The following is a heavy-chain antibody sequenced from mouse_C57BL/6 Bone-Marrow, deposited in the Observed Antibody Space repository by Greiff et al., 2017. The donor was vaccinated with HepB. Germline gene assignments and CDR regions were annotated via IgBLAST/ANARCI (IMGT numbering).Heavy chain of an antibody. CDR2: ISSGSSTI. J-gene: IGHJ2*01. CDR1: GFTFSDYG. CDR3: ARRRITTVVGGDY. D-gene: IGHD1-1*01. Sequence: EVKLVESGGGLVKPGGSLKLSCAASGFTFSDYGMHWVRQAPEKGLEWVAYISSGSSTIYYADTVKGRVTISRDNAKNTLFLQMTSLRSEDTAMYYCARRRITTVVGGDYWGQGTTLTVSS. V-gene: IGHV5-17*01.